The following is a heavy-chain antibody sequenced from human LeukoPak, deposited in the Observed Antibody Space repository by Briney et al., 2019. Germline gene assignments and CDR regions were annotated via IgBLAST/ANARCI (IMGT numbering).Heavy chain of an antibody. CDR3: ARDREGAIAVAGYYFDY. CDR2: TNPNSGGT. V-gene: IGHV1-2*02. CDR1: GYTFTGYY. Sequence: ASVKVSCKASGYTFTGYYMHWVRQAPGQGLEWMGWTNPNSGGTNYAQKFQGRVTMTRDTSINTAYMELSRLRSDDTAVYYCARDREGAIAVAGYYFDYWGQGTLVAVSS. J-gene: IGHJ4*02. D-gene: IGHD6-19*01.